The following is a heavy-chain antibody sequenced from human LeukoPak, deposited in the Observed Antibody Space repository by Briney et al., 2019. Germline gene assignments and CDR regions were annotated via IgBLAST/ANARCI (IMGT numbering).Heavy chain of an antibody. Sequence: GASVKVSCKASGYTFTGYYMHWVRQAPGQGLEWMGWINPNSGGTNYAQKFQGRVTMTRDTSISTAYMELSRLRYDDTAVYYCARDGMVRAFGAFDIWGQGTMVTVSS. CDR3: ARDGMVRAFGAFDI. D-gene: IGHD3-10*01. CDR2: INPNSGGT. CDR1: GYTFTGYY. J-gene: IGHJ3*02. V-gene: IGHV1-2*02.